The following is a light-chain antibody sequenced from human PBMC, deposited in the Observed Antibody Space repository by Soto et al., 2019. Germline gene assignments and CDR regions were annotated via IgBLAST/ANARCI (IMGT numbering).Light chain of an antibody. J-gene: IGLJ2*01. CDR2: DVN. V-gene: IGLV2-14*03. Sequence: QSVLTQPASVSGSPGQSVTISCTGTSNDIGAYDYVSWYQQVPGKAPKLLIFDVNYRPSEISRRFSGSKSGNSASLTISALQAADEADYYCAAWDDSLNGVVFGGGTKLTVL. CDR1: SNDIGAYDY. CDR3: AAWDDSLNGVV.